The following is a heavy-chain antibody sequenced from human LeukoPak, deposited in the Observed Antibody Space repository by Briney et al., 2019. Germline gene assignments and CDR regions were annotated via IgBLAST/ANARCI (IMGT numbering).Heavy chain of an antibody. CDR2: IYTSGST. CDR3: ARLYCSGGSCLLNWFDP. J-gene: IGHJ5*02. Sequence: PSETLSLTCTVSGGSISSYYWSWIRQPAGKGLEWIGRIYTSGSTNYNPSLKSRVTMSVDTSKNQFSPKLSSVTAADTAVYYCARLYCSGGSCLLNWFDPWGQGTLVTVSS. V-gene: IGHV4-4*07. CDR1: GGSISSYY. D-gene: IGHD2-15*01.